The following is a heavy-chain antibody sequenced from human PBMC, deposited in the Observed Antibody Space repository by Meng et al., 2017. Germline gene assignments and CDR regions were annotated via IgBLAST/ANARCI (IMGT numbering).Heavy chain of an antibody. CDR2: IIHIFGTA. J-gene: IGHJ5*02. V-gene: IGHV1-69*05. CDR3: ASTIAVAGTGWFDP. CDR1: GNNFADVV. Sequence: LVECGGGGENDGVLGADAAQLSGNNFADVVITWVDRGPGKGREWMGGIIHIFGTANYAKKLQGGVTITTDESTSTAYMELSSMRSEDTAVYYCASTIAVAGTGWFDPWGQGTLVTVSS. D-gene: IGHD6-19*01.